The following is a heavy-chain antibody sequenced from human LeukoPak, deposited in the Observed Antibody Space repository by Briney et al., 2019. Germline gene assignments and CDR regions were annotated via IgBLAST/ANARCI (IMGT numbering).Heavy chain of an antibody. Sequence: GGSLRLSCAAARFIFDDYTMHWVRQAPGKGLEWVSLISWNGGSIYYADSVKGRFTISRDNSKNTLNLQMNSLRAEDTAVYYCARGDWGMYHFDYWGQGTLVTVSS. CDR3: ARGDWGMYHFDY. J-gene: IGHJ4*02. CDR2: ISWNGGSI. V-gene: IGHV3-43*01. CDR1: RFIFDDYT. D-gene: IGHD7-27*01.